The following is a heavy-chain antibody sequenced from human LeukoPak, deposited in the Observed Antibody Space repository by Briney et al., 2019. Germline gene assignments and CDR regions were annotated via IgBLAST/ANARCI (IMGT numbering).Heavy chain of an antibody. CDR2: IAYTGST. Sequence: SETLSLTCTVSGGSISPYYWSWIRQPPGMGLEYIGYIAYTGSTNSNPSLKSRLTISVDTSKNQFSLKLRSVTAADTALYYCARIHDYGDYAFDRWGQGTLVTVSS. CDR1: GGSISPYY. CDR3: ARIHDYGDYAFDR. V-gene: IGHV4-59*08. D-gene: IGHD4-17*01. J-gene: IGHJ4*01.